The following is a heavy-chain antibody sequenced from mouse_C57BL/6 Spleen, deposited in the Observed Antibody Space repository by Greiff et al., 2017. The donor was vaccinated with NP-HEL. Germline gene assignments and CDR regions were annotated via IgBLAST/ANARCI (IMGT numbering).Heavy chain of an antibody. CDR2: IDPSDSYT. D-gene: IGHD1-1*01. CDR3: ARLFITTVVASYY. CDR1: GYTFTSYW. Sequence: QVQLQQPGAELVRPGTSVKLSCKASGYTFTSYWMHWVKQRPGQGLEWIGVIDPSDSYTNYNQKFKGKATLTVDTSSSTAYMQLSSLTSEDSAVYYCARLFITTVVASYYWGQGTTLTVSS. J-gene: IGHJ2*01. V-gene: IGHV1-59*01.